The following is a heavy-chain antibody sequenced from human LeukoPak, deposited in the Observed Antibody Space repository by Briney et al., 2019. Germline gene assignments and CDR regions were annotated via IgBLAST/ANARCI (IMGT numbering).Heavy chain of an antibody. V-gene: IGHV3-23*01. Sequence: GGSLGLSCAASGFTFSSYAMSWVRQAPGKGLEWVSAISSSGGSTYYADSVRGRFTISRDNSKNTLYLQMNSLRAEDTAVYYCAKGGLFVSNYGVGGWGQGTLVTVSS. D-gene: IGHD4-17*01. CDR3: AKGGLFVSNYGVGG. CDR1: GFTFSSYA. CDR2: ISSSGGST. J-gene: IGHJ4*02.